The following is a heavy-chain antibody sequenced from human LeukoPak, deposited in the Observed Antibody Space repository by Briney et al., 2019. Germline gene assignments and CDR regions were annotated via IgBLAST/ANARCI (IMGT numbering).Heavy chain of an antibody. Sequence: KTGGSLRLSCAASGFTFSSFTMNWVRQAPGKGLEWVSSISSTSTYIHYADSVKGRFTISRDKSKNTLYLQMNSLRAEDTAVYYCARDAQRYYDFWSGPSHHYNYYGMDVWGQGTTVTVSS. D-gene: IGHD3-3*01. J-gene: IGHJ6*02. CDR2: ISSTSTYI. CDR1: GFTFSSFT. CDR3: ARDAQRYYDFWSGPSHHYNYYGMDV. V-gene: IGHV3-21*01.